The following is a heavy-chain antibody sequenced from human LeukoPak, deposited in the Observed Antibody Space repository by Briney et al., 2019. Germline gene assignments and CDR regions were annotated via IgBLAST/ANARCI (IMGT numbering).Heavy chain of an antibody. CDR3: ARDKGLPQAFDI. J-gene: IGHJ3*02. Sequence: KPSETLSLTCTVSGGSIGSFYWSWIRQPPGKGLEYIGYISYSGTTSYNPSLKSRVTISVDTSKNQFSLKLTSVTAADTAVYYCARDKGLPQAFDIWGQGTMVTVSS. CDR2: ISYSGTT. CDR1: GGSIGSFY. V-gene: IGHV4-59*01. D-gene: IGHD5/OR15-5a*01.